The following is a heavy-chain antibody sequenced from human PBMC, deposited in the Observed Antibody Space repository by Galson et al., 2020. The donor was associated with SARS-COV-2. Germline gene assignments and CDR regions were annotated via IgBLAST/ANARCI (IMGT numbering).Heavy chain of an antibody. D-gene: IGHD3-22*01. CDR3: AKKYYYDSSGPLDAFEI. CDR2: INTNGSTP. CDR1: EFTFSSYG. J-gene: IGHJ3*02. Sequence: GGSMRLSCAPSEFTFSSYGSNWVRQAPGKGLLWVSLINTNGSTPSNADSVKARFTISRDNAKNTLYLQMNSLRAEDTAVYYCAKKYYYDSSGPLDAFEIWGQGTMVTVSS. V-gene: IGHV3-74*01.